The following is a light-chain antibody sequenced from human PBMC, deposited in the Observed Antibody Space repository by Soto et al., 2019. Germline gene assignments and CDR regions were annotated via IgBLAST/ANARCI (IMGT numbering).Light chain of an antibody. Sequence: EIVLTQSPGTLSLSPGERTTRSCRASQSGRDMYLAWYQQKPGQPPRLLIYGVSSRAYGIPDRFSGSGSGTDFTLTISRLEPEDFEVYYCQHYGYPQWTFGQGTNVEIK. CDR3: QHYGYPQWT. V-gene: IGKV3-20*01. J-gene: IGKJ1*01. CDR1: QSGRDMY. CDR2: GVS.